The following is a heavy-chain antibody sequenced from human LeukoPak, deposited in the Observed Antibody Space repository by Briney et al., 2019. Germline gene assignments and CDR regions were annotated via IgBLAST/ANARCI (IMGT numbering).Heavy chain of an antibody. Sequence: PVKVPCKSSGDSFGSYSFSWVRQPPGQGLEWMEVIIPIFGTTKYAQKFQGRVTISTDESKSTAYMELSSLRSEDTAIDYCARDLYCTHGVCYSPGAFDLWGQGTMVTVSS. J-gene: IGHJ3*01. V-gene: IGHV1-69*05. CDR1: GDSFGSYS. CDR2: IIPIFGTT. D-gene: IGHD2-8*01. CDR3: ARDLYCTHGVCYSPGAFDL.